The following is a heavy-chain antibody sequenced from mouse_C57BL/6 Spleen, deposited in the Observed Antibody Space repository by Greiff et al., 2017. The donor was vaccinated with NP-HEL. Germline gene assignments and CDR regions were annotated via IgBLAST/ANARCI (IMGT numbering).Heavy chain of an antibody. CDR2: ISSGSSTI. D-gene: IGHD2-3*01. CDR3: ARERYEGFAY. J-gene: IGHJ3*01. Sequence: EVQRVESGGGLVKPGGSLKLSCAASGFTFSDYGMHWVRQAPAKGLEWVAYISSGSSTIYYADTVKGRFTISRDNAKNTLFLQMTSLRSEDTAMYYCARERYEGFAYWGQGTLVTVSA. V-gene: IGHV5-17*01. CDR1: GFTFSDYG.